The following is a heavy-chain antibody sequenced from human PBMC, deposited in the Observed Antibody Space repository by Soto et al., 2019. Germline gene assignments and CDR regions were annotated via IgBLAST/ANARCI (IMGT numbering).Heavy chain of an antibody. V-gene: IGHV3-23*01. CDR3: AKDAVYNDGLWLVSD. J-gene: IGHJ4*02. D-gene: IGHD2-21*01. Sequence: DVQLLESGGGLVQPGGSLRLSCVVSGFSFNYAIIWVRQPPGKGQEWVSGITGGGSTEYAASVKGRFTVSRDNSKNTVYLQMNSLRAEDTAMYYCAKDAVYNDGLWLVSDWGQGTLVTVS. CDR1: GFSFNYA. CDR2: ITGGGST.